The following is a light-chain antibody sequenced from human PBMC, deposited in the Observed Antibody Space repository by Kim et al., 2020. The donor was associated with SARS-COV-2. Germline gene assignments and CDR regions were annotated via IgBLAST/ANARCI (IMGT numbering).Light chain of an antibody. V-gene: IGLV1-44*01. CDR3: AAWDDNLDGPV. CDR2: SNN. Sequence: GQGVSISCSGSNSNVGSNTVNWYQQFPGGAPRLLIHSNNPRPSGVPDRFSGSKFGTSAALAISGLQSEDEADYYCAAWDDNLDGPVFGGGTQLTVL. CDR1: NSNVGSNT. J-gene: IGLJ3*02.